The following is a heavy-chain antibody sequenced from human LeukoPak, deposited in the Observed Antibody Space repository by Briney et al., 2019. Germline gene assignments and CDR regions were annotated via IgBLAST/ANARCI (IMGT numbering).Heavy chain of an antibody. CDR2: VRSKAYGGTT. CDR1: GFTFGDYA. D-gene: IGHD4-23*01. V-gene: IGHV3-49*04. Sequence: GGSLRLSCTASGFTFGDYAMSWVRQAPGEGLEWVGFVRSKAYGGTTEYAASVKGRFTISRDDSKSIAYLQMNSLKIEDTAVYYCTREYGGYPDYWGQGTPVTVSS. J-gene: IGHJ4*02. CDR3: TREYGGYPDY.